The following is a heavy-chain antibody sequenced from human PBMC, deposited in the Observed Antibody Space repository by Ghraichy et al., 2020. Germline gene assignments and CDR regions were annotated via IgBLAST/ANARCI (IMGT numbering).Heavy chain of an antibody. J-gene: IGHJ6*02. CDR2: INWNGGST. D-gene: IGHD3-10*01. CDR3: ARDPRLVRGVYYYYYYGMDV. CDR1: GFTFDDYG. V-gene: IGHV3-20*01. Sequence: LSLTCAASGFTFDDYGMSWVRQAPGKGLEWVSGINWNGGSTGYADSVKGRFTISRDNAKNSLYLQMNSLRAEDTALYHCARDPRLVRGVYYYYYYGMDVWGQGTTVTVSS.